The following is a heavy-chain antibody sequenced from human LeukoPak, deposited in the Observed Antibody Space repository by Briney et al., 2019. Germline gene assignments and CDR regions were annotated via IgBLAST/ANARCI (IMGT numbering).Heavy chain of an antibody. J-gene: IGHJ4*02. CDR3: AGTGIYYDSSGYRDY. V-gene: IGHV4-4*07. CDR1: GGSISTHY. Sequence: SETLSLTCTVSGGSISTHYWSWIRQPAGKGLEWIGRIYTSGSTNYNPSLKSRVTMSVDTSKNQFSLKLTSVTAADTAVYYCAGTGIYYDSSGYRDYWDQGTLVTVSS. CDR2: IYTSGST. D-gene: IGHD3-22*01.